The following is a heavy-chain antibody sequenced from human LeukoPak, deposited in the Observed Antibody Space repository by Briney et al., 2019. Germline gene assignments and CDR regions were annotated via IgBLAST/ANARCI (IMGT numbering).Heavy chain of an antibody. J-gene: IGHJ6*04. CDR2: ISPYNSAT. CDR1: GYTFVTYT. Sequence: ASVKVSCKTSGYTFVTYTMSWVRQAPGQGLEWLGWISPYNSATKYSQRLQGRVTVTADTSTSPAYLDLRSLTSDDTAVYYCGRDSPHGMDVWGKGTTVIVSS. CDR3: GRDSPHGMDV. V-gene: IGHV1-18*01.